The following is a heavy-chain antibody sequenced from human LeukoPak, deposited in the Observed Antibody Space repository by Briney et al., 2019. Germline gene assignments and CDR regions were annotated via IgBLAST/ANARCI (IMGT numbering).Heavy chain of an antibody. CDR3: ARGDYYGSGSYKIPYYYYGMDV. CDR2: IIPIFGTA. V-gene: IGHV1-69*13. Sequence: SVKVSCKASGGTFSSYAISWVRQAPGQGLEWMGGIIPIFGTANYAQKFQGRVTITADESTSTAYMELSSLRSEDTAVYYCARGDYYGSGSYKIPYYYYGMDVWGRGTTVTVSS. D-gene: IGHD3-10*01. J-gene: IGHJ6*02. CDR1: GGTFSSYA.